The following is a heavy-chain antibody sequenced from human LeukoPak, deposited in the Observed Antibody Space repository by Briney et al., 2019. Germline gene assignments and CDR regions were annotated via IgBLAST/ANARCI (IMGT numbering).Heavy chain of an antibody. J-gene: IGHJ4*02. CDR2: IYPGDSDT. D-gene: IGHD1-26*01. CDR1: GYSFTSYW. CDR3: SRQGPGSYRPLDY. V-gene: IGHV5-51*01. Sequence: GEPLKISCRGSGYSFTSYWIGWVRQMPGEGLEWMGLIYPGDSDTRYSPSFQGQVTNSADKSISTAYLQWSSLKASDTAMYYCSRQGPGSYRPLDYWGQGTLVTVSS.